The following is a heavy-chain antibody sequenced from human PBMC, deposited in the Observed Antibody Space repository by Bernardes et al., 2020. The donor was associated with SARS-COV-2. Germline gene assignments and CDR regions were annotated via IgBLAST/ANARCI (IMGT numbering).Heavy chain of an antibody. D-gene: IGHD3-3*01. Sequence: GGSLHPSRAASGFTFRSSGMHWVRQDPGTGLAWVAVISYDGSNKYYADSVKGRFTISRDNSKNTLYLQMNSLRAEDTAVYYCAKGWLLLDYWGQGTLVTVSS. V-gene: IGHV3-30*18. CDR2: ISYDGSNK. CDR3: AKGWLLLDY. J-gene: IGHJ4*02. CDR1: GFTFRSSG.